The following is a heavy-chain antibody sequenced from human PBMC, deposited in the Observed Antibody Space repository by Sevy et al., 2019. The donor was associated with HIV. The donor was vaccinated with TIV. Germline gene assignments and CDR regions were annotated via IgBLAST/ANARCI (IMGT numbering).Heavy chain of an antibody. CDR3: ATGLPGEYVDCSSCYSDYFAY. J-gene: IGHJ4*02. D-gene: IGHD2-15*01. CDR1: GYTLIEFS. Sequence: ASVKVSCKVSGYTLIEFSMHWVRQAPGKGLEWMGGLDPEDGETIYAQRFQGRVTMTEDTSTDTAYMELSSLRSGDTAVYYCATGLPGEYVDCSSCYSDYFAYWGQGTLVTVSS. CDR2: LDPEDGET. V-gene: IGHV1-24*01.